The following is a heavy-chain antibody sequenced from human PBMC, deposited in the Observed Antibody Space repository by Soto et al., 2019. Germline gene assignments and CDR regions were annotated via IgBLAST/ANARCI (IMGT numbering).Heavy chain of an antibody. CDR2: IRSKTYGGTT. CDR1: GFTFGGYA. Sequence: GGSLRLSCTASGFTFGGYAMSWFRQAPGKGLEWVGFIRSKTYGGTTEYAASVKGRFTISRDDSKSIAYLQMNSLKTEDTAVYYCTRSRYQLLPFDYWGQGTLVTVSS. J-gene: IGHJ4*02. CDR3: TRSRYQLLPFDY. D-gene: IGHD2-2*01. V-gene: IGHV3-49*03.